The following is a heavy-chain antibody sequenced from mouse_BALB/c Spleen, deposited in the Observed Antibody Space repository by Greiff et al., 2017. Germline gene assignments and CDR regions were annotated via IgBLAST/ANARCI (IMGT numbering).Heavy chain of an antibody. D-gene: IGHD1-2*01. Sequence: QVQLQQSGAELAKPGASVKMSCKASGYTFTSYWMHWVKQRPGQGLEWIGYINPSTGYTEYNQKFKDKATLTADKSSSTAYMQLSSLTSEDSAVYYCAKGVLRLPCDYWGQGTTLTVSS. CDR2: INPSTGYT. J-gene: IGHJ2*01. CDR3: AKGVLRLPCDY. CDR1: GYTFTSYW. V-gene: IGHV1-7*01.